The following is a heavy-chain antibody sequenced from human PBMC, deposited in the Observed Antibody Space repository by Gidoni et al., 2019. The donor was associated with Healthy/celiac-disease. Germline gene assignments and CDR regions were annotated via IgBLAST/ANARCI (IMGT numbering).Heavy chain of an antibody. Sequence: QLQLQDSRPGLVKPSETLSLTCTVSGGSIRSSCYSWGWIRQPPGKGLEWIGSIYYSGSTYYNPSLKSRVTISVDTSKNQFSLKLSSVTAADTAVYYCARKGEYDFWSGYYFGAFDIWGQGTMVTVSS. V-gene: IGHV4-39*01. D-gene: IGHD3-3*01. J-gene: IGHJ3*02. CDR2: IYYSGST. CDR3: ARKGEYDFWSGYYFGAFDI. CDR1: GGSIRSSCYS.